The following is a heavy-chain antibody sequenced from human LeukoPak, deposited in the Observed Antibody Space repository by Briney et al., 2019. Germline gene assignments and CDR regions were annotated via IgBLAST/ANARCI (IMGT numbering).Heavy chain of an antibody. CDR1: GFTFSDSA. Sequence: GGSLRLSCAASGFTFSDSAMNWVRQAPGKGLEWLSLINFSGGNTYYADSMKGRFTISRDNSKDTLYLQMNSLRAEDTAIYYCARDIEFSTWGLGTMVTASS. CDR2: INFSGGNT. V-gene: IGHV3-23*01. CDR3: ARDIEFST. J-gene: IGHJ3*01. D-gene: IGHD3-3*02.